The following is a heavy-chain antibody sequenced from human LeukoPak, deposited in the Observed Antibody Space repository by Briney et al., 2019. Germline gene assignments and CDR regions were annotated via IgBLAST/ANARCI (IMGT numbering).Heavy chain of an antibody. CDR2: IKQDGSEK. CDR3: ARYCSGGSCYYYYYGMDV. Sequence: GGSLRLSCAASGFTFSSYWMSWVRQAPGKGLEWVANIKQDGSEKYYVDSVEGRFTISRDNAKNSLYLQMNSLRAEDTAVYYCARYCSGGSCYYYYYGMDVWGQGTTVTVSS. CDR1: GFTFSSYW. D-gene: IGHD2-15*01. J-gene: IGHJ6*02. V-gene: IGHV3-7*01.